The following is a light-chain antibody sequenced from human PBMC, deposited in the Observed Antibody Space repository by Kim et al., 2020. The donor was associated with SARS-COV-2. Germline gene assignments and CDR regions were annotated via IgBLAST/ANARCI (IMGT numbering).Light chain of an antibody. CDR1: SSDVGGYNY. J-gene: IGLJ3*02. CDR2: DVS. Sequence: SITFSCTGTSSDVGGYNYVSWYQQHPGKAPKLMIYDVSNRPSGVSNRFSGSKSGNTASLTISGLQAEDEADYYCSSYTSSSTHWVFGGGTQLTVL. V-gene: IGLV2-14*03. CDR3: SSYTSSSTHWV.